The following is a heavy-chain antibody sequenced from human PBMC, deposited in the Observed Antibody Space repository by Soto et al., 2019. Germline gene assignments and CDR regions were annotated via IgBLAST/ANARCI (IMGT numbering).Heavy chain of an antibody. J-gene: IGHJ3*02. V-gene: IGHV4-31*03. Sequence: SETLSLTCTVSGGSISSGGDYWGWIRQHPGKGLEWIGYIYYNGITYYNPSLKSRISISVDTSKNQFSLRLSSVTAADTAVYFCARDKGDYFQTDYYYHAFDIWGQGTMVTV. CDR3: ARDKGDYFQTDYYYHAFDI. D-gene: IGHD3-9*01. CDR1: GGSISSGGDY. CDR2: IYYNGIT.